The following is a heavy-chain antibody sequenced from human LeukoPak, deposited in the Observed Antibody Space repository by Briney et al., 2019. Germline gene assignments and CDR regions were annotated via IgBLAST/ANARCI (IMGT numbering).Heavy chain of an antibody. D-gene: IGHD6-13*01. CDR1: GYTFTVYY. CDR2: ITPNSGGT. CDR3: ARGHSSSWYAAYYFDY. J-gene: IGHJ4*02. V-gene: IGHV1-2*02. Sequence: ASVKVSCKASGYTFTVYYIHWVRQAPGQGLEWMGWITPNSGGTKYAQKFQGRVTMTRDTSISTAYMELGRLRSDDTAVYYCARGHSSSWYAAYYFDYWGQGTLVTVSS.